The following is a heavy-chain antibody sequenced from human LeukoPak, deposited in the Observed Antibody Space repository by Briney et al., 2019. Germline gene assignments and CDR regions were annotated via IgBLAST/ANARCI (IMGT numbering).Heavy chain of an antibody. J-gene: IGHJ3*02. D-gene: IGHD3/OR15-3a*01. CDR1: GFTFSGYW. CDR2: IKQDGSVQ. Sequence: GGSLRLSCSASGFTFSGYWMSWVRQAPGKGLEWMANIKQDGSVQNYVDSVKGRFTISRDNAKDSLFLQMNGLRAEDTAVYFCARDGLLTYAFDIWGQGTLVTVSP. V-gene: IGHV3-7*01. CDR3: ARDGLLTYAFDI.